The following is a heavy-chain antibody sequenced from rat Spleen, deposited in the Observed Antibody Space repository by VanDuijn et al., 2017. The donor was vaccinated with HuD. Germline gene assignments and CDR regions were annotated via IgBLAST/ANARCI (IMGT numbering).Heavy chain of an antibody. Sequence: EVQLVESGGGLVQPGRSLRLSCAASGFSFTDYNMAWVRQAPKKGLEWVATIIYDGSRTYYRDSVKGRFTISRDNAENTVYLQMNSLRSEDTATYYCALRYYGYTYDWFAYWGQGTLVTVSS. V-gene: IGHV5S10*01. D-gene: IGHD1-9*01. CDR2: IIYDGSRT. J-gene: IGHJ3*01. CDR1: GFSFTDYN. CDR3: ALRYYGYTYDWFAY.